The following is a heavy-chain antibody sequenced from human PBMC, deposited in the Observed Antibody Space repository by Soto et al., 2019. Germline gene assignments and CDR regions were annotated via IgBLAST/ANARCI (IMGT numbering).Heavy chain of an antibody. J-gene: IGHJ4*02. Sequence: SETLSLTCTVSGGSISSYYWSWFRQPPGKGLEWIGYIYYSGSTNYNPSLKSRVTISVDTSKNQFSLKLSSVTAADTAVYYCARIGNYQLPFDYWGQGTLVTVS. CDR3: ARIGNYQLPFDY. D-gene: IGHD2-2*01. CDR2: IYYSGST. V-gene: IGHV4-59*01. CDR1: GGSISSYY.